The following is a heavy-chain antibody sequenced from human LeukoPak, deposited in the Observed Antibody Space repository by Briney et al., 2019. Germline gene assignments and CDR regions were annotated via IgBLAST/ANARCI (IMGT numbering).Heavy chain of an antibody. D-gene: IGHD5-18*01. V-gene: IGHV3-23*01. J-gene: IGHJ4*02. Sequence: GGSLRLSCAASGFTLSNHAMIWVRQAPGKGLEWVSSISGSGAMTYYADSVKGRFTISRDNAMDRPYLQMNSLRADDTAVYYCVQDRGDTSGSQFDSWGQGSLVIVSS. CDR1: GFTLSNHA. CDR3: VQDRGDTSGSQFDS. CDR2: ISGSGAMT.